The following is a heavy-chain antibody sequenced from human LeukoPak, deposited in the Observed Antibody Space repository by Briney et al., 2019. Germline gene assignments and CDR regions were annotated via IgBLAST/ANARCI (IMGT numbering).Heavy chain of an antibody. D-gene: IGHD3-10*01. Sequence: PSETLSLTCTVSGGSISSYYWSWIRQPPGKGLEWIGYIYYSGSTNYNPSLKSRVTISGDTSKNQFSLRLSSVTAADTAVYYCARGPYYYGSGSYYKSYYMDVWGKGTTVTVSS. V-gene: IGHV4-59*12. CDR3: ARGPYYYGSGSYYKSYYMDV. J-gene: IGHJ6*03. CDR1: GGSISSYY. CDR2: IYYSGST.